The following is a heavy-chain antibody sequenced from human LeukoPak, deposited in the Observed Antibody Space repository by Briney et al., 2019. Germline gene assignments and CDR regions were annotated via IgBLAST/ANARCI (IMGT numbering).Heavy chain of an antibody. CDR2: ISGSGGST. CDR1: GFTFSSYA. J-gene: IGHJ4*02. Sequence: PGGSLRLSCAASGFTFSSYAMSWVRQAPGKGLEWVSAISGSGGSTYYADSVKGRFTISRDNSKNTLYLQMNRLRAEDTAAYYCAKEALGYSSVEAFDYWGQGTLVTVSS. V-gene: IGHV3-23*01. D-gene: IGHD6-13*01. CDR3: AKEALGYSSVEAFDY.